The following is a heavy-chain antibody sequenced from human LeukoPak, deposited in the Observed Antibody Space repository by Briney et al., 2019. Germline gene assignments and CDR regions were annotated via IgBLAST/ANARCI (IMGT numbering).Heavy chain of an antibody. J-gene: IGHJ4*02. CDR1: GGTFSSYA. Sequence: SVKVSCKASGGTFSSYAISWVRQTPGQGLEWMGGIIPIFGTANYAQKFQGRVTITTDESTSTAYMELSSLRSEDTAVYYCARGGEVGATRPFDYWGQGTLVTVSS. V-gene: IGHV1-69*05. CDR3: ARGGEVGATRPFDY. CDR2: IIPIFGTA. D-gene: IGHD1-26*01.